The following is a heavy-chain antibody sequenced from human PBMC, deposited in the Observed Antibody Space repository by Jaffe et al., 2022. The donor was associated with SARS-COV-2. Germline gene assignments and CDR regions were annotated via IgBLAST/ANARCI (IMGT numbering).Heavy chain of an antibody. CDR2: IKEDASEK. CDR1: GFTFSTSW. Sequence: EVQLVESGGGLVQPGESLRLSCVASGFTFSTSWMSWVRQAPGRGLEWVANIKEDASEKYYVDSVKGRFTVSRDNAKNSLYLQMNSLRAEDTAVYFCARGVDPWGQGTLVTVSS. V-gene: IGHV3-7*03. CDR3: ARGVDP. J-gene: IGHJ5*02.